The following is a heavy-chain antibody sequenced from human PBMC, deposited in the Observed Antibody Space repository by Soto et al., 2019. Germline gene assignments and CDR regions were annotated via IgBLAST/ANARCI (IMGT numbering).Heavy chain of an antibody. CDR2: IDPSDSYT. CDR1: GYNFTAFW. Sequence: GESLKISCKASGYNFTAFWIHWVRQVPGKGLEWLGKIDPSDSYTNYSPSFEGHVTISTDNSITTAYLQWSSLRASDTAPYLCARVHKDWFDSWAQGTMVTVSS. V-gene: IGHV5-10-1*01. CDR3: ARVHKDWFDS. J-gene: IGHJ5*01.